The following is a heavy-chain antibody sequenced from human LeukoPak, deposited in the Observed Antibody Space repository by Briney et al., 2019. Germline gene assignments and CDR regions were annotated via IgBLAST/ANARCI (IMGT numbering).Heavy chain of an antibody. CDR2: ISYDGSNE. J-gene: IGHJ6*02. CDR1: GFTFSDYG. D-gene: IGHD3-10*01. V-gene: IGHV3-30*03. CDR3: VRGEYYSSSSMDV. Sequence: GGSLRLSCAASGFTFSDYGMHWVRQAPGKGLEWVAAISYDGSNEYFGDSLKGRSTISRDNSKNTLYLQMNRLRVEDTAVYYCVRGEYYSSSSMDVWGQGTTVTVSS.